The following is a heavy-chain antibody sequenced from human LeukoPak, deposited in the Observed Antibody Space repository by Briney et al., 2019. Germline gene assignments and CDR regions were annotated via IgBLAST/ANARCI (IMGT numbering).Heavy chain of an antibody. CDR2: IRYDGSNK. CDR3: AKDARVYCSSTSCHRSDY. CDR1: GFTFSSYG. D-gene: IGHD2-2*01. J-gene: IGHJ4*02. Sequence: GGSLRLSCAASGFTFSSYGMHWVRQAPGKGLEWVAFIRYDGSNKYYADSVKGRFTISRDNSKNTLYLQMNSLRAEDTAVYYCAKDARVYCSSTSCHRSDYWGQGTLVTVSS. V-gene: IGHV3-30*02.